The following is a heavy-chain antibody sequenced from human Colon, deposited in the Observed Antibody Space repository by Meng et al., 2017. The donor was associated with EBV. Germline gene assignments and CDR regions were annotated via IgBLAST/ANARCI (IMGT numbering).Heavy chain of an antibody. J-gene: IGHJ4*02. V-gene: IGHV3-73*02. CDR3: TNLDY. CDR1: GYTSTTSA. CDR2: ITTKASNYAT. Sequence: EVQRVGSGCGSPPPGAFLRPSCEASGYTSTTSAVPWVRHASGTGLEWVGRITTKASNYATAYVASVEGRFTVSRDDSTNTAYLRMNSLKTEDTAVYYCTNLDYWGQGILVTVSS.